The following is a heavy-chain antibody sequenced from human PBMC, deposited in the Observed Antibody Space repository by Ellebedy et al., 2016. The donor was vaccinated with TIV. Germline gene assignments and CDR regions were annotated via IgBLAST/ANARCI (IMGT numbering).Heavy chain of an antibody. D-gene: IGHD3-10*01. V-gene: IGHV4-59*02. J-gene: IGHJ5*02. CDR3: ARDAAGSYYGSGSIWFDP. CDR1: GDYVSNYC. CDR2: ICDSGSP. Sequence: MPSETLSLTCTVSGDYVSNYCWSWVRQLPGKGLEWIGSICDSGSPNYNPALKTRVTMSLDTSMTQSSLKLSSVTAADTAVYYCARDAAGSYYGSGSIWFDPWGQGTLVTVSS.